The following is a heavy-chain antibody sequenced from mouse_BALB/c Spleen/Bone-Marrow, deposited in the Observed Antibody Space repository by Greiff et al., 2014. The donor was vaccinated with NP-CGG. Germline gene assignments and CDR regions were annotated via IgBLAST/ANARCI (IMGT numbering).Heavy chain of an antibody. J-gene: IGHJ2*01. CDR3: ARDYSGYFDF. V-gene: IGHV7-3*02. Sequence: EVQLVESGGGLVQPGGSLRLSCTTSGFTFTDYFMTWVRQPPGKALEWLGFIRNKANGYTTEYNPSVKGRFTISRDTSQGIPYLQMNTLRAEDSAIYFCARDYSGYFDFWGQGTTLTVSS. D-gene: IGHD5-1*01. CDR2: IRNKANGYTT. CDR1: GFTFTDYF.